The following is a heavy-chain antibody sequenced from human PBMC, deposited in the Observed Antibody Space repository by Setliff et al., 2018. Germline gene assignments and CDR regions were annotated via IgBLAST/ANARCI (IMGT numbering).Heavy chain of an antibody. V-gene: IGHV1-8*02. CDR1: GYTFTSYD. CDR3: ARHGGTCNVCNWFDP. D-gene: IGHD2-15*01. CDR2: MNPNSGNT. J-gene: IGHJ5*02. Sequence: ASVKVSCKASGYTFTSYDINWVRQATGQGLEWMGWMNPNSGNTGYAQKFQGRVTMTRNTSISTAYMELSSLRSEDTAVYYCARHGGTCNVCNWFDPWGQGILVTVSS.